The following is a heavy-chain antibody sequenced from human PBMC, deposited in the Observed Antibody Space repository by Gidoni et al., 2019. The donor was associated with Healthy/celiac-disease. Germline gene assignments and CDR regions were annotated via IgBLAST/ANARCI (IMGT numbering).Heavy chain of an antibody. CDR1: GFTFSSYE. CDR2: ISSSGSTI. D-gene: IGHD3-3*01. V-gene: IGHV3-48*03. J-gene: IGHJ6*02. Sequence: EVQLVESGGGLVQPGGYLRLSCAASGFTFSSYEMNWVRQAPGKGLAWVSYISSSGSTIYYADSVKGLFTISRDNAKNSLYLQMNSLRAEDTAVYYCARDITIFGVVILGYYYYGMDVWGQGTTVTVSS. CDR3: ARDITIFGVVILGYYYYGMDV.